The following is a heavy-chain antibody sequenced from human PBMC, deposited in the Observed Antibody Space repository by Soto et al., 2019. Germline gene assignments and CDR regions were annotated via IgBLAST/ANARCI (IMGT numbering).Heavy chain of an antibody. CDR3: AIGGGVGVAGSAAFDM. V-gene: IGHV1-2*02. CDR1: GYPVTAYY. Sequence: QLHLVQSGAVVKKPGASVTVSCSASGYPVTAYYMHWVRQAPGRGLEWMGGINPATGAAKYTQTFQGKITLTRGTPRRTVFMALRGRTSGDTGAFSWAIGGGVGVAGSAAFDMWGQGTLVTVSS. CDR2: INPATGAA. J-gene: IGHJ3*02. D-gene: IGHD3-3*01.